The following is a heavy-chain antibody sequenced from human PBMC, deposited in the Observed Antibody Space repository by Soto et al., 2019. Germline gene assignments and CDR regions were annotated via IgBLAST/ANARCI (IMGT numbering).Heavy chain of an antibody. V-gene: IGHV1-69*12. D-gene: IGHD2-21*01. CDR3: PTGEVVPSFPDWLDT. J-gene: IGHJ5*02. Sequence: VQLVQSGAELKKPGSSVRVSCRASGGTMKTYTLSWVRQAPGRGLELVGAFIPSFTAPNFAPRFKGRLALTANESTNTGFRELSGLRPEDAALECCPTGEVVPSFPDWLDTGGQGTHVIVSS. CDR2: FIPSFTAP. CDR1: GGTMKTYT.